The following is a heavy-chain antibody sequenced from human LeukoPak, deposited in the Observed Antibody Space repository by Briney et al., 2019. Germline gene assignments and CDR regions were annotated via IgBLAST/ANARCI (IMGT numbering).Heavy chain of an antibody. Sequence: SETLSLTCAVYGGSFSGYYWSWIRQPPGKGLEWIGEINHSGSTNYNPSLKSRVTISVDTSKNQFSLKLSSVTAADTAVYYCARGQFTRPEYYYYMDVWGKGTTVTVS. CDR2: INHSGST. D-gene: IGHD2-2*01. CDR3: ARGQFTRPEYYYYMDV. CDR1: GGSFSGYY. J-gene: IGHJ6*03. V-gene: IGHV4-34*01.